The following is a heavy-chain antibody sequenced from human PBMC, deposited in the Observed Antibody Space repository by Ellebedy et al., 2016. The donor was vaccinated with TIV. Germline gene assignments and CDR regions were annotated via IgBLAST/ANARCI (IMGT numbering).Heavy chain of an antibody. CDR2: INPSGDT. CDR3: ARDSGDYAPDY. Sequence: ASVKVSCKASGGTFSSYAISWVRQAPGQGLEWMGQINPSGDTKKLDRVVITKDASTSTAYMELSSLRSEDTATYFCARDSGDYAPDYWGQGTLVTVSA. J-gene: IGHJ4*02. V-gene: IGHV1-69*05. D-gene: IGHD4-17*01. CDR1: GGTFSSYA.